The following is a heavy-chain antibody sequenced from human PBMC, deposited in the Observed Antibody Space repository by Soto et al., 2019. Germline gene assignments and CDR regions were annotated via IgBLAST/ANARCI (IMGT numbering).Heavy chain of an antibody. J-gene: IGHJ4*02. CDR2: ISYDGSNK. Sequence: GGSLRLSCAASGFTFSSYGMHWVRQAPGKGLEWVAVISYDGSNKYYADSVKGRFTISRDNSKNTLYLQMNSLRAEDTAVYYCAKLYYYDSSGYSFDHWGQGTLVTVSS. D-gene: IGHD3-22*01. CDR3: AKLYYYDSSGYSFDH. V-gene: IGHV3-30*18. CDR1: GFTFSSYG.